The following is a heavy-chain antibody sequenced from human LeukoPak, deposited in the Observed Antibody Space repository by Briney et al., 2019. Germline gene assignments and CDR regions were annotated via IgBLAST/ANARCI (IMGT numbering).Heavy chain of an antibody. Sequence: PSETLSLTCTVSGGSISSYYWSWIRQPAGKGLEWIGRIYTSGSTNYNPSLKSRVTISVDKSKNQFSLKLSSVTAADTAVYYCASTENYYDSSGYYLEFDYWGQGILVTVSS. CDR1: GGSISSYY. V-gene: IGHV4-4*07. D-gene: IGHD3-22*01. J-gene: IGHJ4*02. CDR2: IYTSGST. CDR3: ASTENYYDSSGYYLEFDY.